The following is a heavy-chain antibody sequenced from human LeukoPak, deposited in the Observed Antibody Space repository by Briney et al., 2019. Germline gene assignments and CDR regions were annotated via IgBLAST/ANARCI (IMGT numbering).Heavy chain of an antibody. J-gene: IGHJ4*02. CDR1: GFTLSSYA. D-gene: IGHD3-16*01. CDR3: AKPSTYYDYIWGSYGYYFDY. CDR2: ISGSGGST. V-gene: IGHV3-23*01. Sequence: QPGGSLRLSCAASGFTLSSYAMSWVGQAPGKGLEWVSAISGSGGSTYYADSVKGRFTISRDNSKNTLYLQMNSLRAEDTAVYYCAKPSTYYDYIWGSYGYYFDYWGQGTLVTVSS.